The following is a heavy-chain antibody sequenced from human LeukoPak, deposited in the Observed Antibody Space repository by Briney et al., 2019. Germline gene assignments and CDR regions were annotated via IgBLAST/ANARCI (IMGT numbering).Heavy chain of an antibody. Sequence: LVKVSCKASGFTFTSSAMQWVRQARGQRLEWIGWIVVSSGNTNYAQKFQERVTITRDMSTSTAYMELSSLRSEDTAVYYCAAAGYSSGWDFDYWGQGTLVTVSS. D-gene: IGHD6-19*01. CDR2: IVVSSGNT. CDR1: GFTFTSSA. J-gene: IGHJ4*02. CDR3: AAAGYSSGWDFDY. V-gene: IGHV1-58*02.